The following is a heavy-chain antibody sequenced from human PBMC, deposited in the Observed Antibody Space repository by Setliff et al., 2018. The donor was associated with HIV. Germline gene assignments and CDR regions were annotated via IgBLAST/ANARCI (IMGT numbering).Heavy chain of an antibody. CDR1: SGSVNNYW. D-gene: IGHD3-16*01. Sequence: NPSETLSLTCNVSSGSVNNYWWTWIRQPPGKGLEWIGYIYYSGSTYYNPSLKSRVTISVDTSKNQFSLQLRSVTAADTAVYFCARGGAVSADFDSWGQGTLVTVSS. J-gene: IGHJ5*01. CDR3: ARGGAVSADFDS. CDR2: IYYSGST. V-gene: IGHV4-59*02.